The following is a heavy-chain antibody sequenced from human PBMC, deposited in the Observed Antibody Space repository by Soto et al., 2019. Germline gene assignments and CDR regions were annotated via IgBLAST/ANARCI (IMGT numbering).Heavy chain of an antibody. D-gene: IGHD1-1*01. CDR3: AITLTTGTTLGDY. V-gene: IGHV4-34*01. Sequence: QVQLQQWGAGLLKPSETLSLTCAVYGGSFSGYYWSWIRQPPGKGLEWIGEINHSGSTNYNPSLKSGVTISVYTSKNQFSLQLTSVTAAATAVYYCAITLTTGTTLGDYWGQGTLVTVSS. J-gene: IGHJ4*02. CDR1: GGSFSGYY. CDR2: INHSGST.